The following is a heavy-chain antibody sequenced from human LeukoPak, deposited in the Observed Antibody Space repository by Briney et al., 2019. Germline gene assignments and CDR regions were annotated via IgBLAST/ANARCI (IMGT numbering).Heavy chain of an antibody. D-gene: IGHD2-15*01. CDR2: ISYDGSNK. V-gene: IGHV3-30*04. J-gene: IGHJ6*03. CDR3: ASAATPMTNYYYYYMDV. CDR1: GFTFSSYA. Sequence: GGSLRLSCAASGFTFSSYAMHWVRQAPGKGLEWVAVISYDGSNKYYADSVKGRFTISRDNSKNTLYLQMNSLRAADTAVYYCASAATPMTNYYYYYMDVWGKGTTVTVSS.